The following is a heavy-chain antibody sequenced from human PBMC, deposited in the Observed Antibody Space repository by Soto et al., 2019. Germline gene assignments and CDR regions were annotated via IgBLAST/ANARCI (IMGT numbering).Heavy chain of an antibody. CDR1: GFTFSGSA. V-gene: IGHV3-73*01. CDR2: VAGKNENHVT. Sequence: XXSLRLSYAASGFTFSGSAIHWVLQASGKGLEWVARVAGKNENHVTTYAASVQGRFSLYRDDSTNMAYLLMNSLKTEDTAVYYCVWFGEGYHYFGLDVWGQGTTVTVSS. CDR3: VWFGEGYHYFGLDV. J-gene: IGHJ6*02. D-gene: IGHD3-10*01.